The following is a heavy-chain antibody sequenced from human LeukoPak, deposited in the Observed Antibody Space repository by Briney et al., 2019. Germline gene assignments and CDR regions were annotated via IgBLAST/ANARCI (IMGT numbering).Heavy chain of an antibody. Sequence: GRSLRLSRAVSGFTFSVYYMSWVPQAPAKGLEQVSYKSIRSSYTKYADSAKDRFPISRDNARNALYLQMNSLRAEDTAVYYSGRVGCTGGNCKPYAYYATDVWGQGTTVTVSS. V-gene: IGHV3-11*06. CDR2: KSIRSSYT. CDR3: GRVGCTGGNCKPYAYYATDV. D-gene: IGHD2-15*01. CDR1: GFTFSVYY. J-gene: IGHJ6*02.